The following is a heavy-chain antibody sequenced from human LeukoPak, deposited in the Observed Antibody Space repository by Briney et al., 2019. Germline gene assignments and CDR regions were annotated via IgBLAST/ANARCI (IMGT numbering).Heavy chain of an antibody. J-gene: IGHJ6*02. CDR3: ARAYGDYAYPYYYYGMDV. D-gene: IGHD4-17*01. CDR1: GYTFTSYD. Sequence: ASVKVSCKASGYTFTSYDINWVRQATGQGLEWMGWMYPNSGNTGYAQKFQGRVTMTRNTSISTAYMELSSLRSEDTAVYYCARAYGDYAYPYYYYGMDVWGQGTTVTVSS. CDR2: MYPNSGNT. V-gene: IGHV1-8*01.